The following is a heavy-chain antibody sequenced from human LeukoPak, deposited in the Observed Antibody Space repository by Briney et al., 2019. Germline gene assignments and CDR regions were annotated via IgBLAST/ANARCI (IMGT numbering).Heavy chain of an antibody. J-gene: IGHJ4*02. D-gene: IGHD6-13*01. CDR2: IYYSGST. V-gene: IGHV4-59*12. CDR1: GGSISSYY. CDR3: ARASAYSSSWAYFDY. Sequence: PSETLSLTCTVAGGSISSYYWSWIRQPPGKGLEWIGYIYYSGSTNYNPSLKSRVTISVDTSKNQFSLKLSSVTAADTAVYYCARASAYSSSWAYFDYWGQGTLVTVSS.